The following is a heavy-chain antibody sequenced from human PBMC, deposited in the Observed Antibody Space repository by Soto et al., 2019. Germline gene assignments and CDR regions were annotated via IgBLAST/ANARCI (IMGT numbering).Heavy chain of an antibody. J-gene: IGHJ6*02. D-gene: IGHD2-8*01. CDR3: AKDTLYPVVSYFYYGLDV. CDR2: ISLDGTNK. CDR1: GFVFADYG. Sequence: QGQLVESGGGVVQAGQSLRLSCEASGFVFADYGVHWVRQAPGKGLEWVAVISLDGTNKFYADSVKGRFTISRDNSNNTMYLQRSSLRTEDTAVYYCAKDTLYPVVSYFYYGLDVWGQGTTVTVSS. V-gene: IGHV3-30*18.